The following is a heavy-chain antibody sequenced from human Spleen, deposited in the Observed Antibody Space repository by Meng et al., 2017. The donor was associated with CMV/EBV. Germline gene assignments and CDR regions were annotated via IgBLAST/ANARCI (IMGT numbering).Heavy chain of an antibody. Sequence: SETLSLTCAVYGGSFSGYYWSWIRQPPGKGLEWIGEINHSGSTNYNPSLKSRVTISVDTSKNQFSLKLSSVTAADTAVYYCARDSGDSDWFDPWGQGTLVTVSS. D-gene: IGHD3-10*01. CDR1: GGSFSGYY. V-gene: IGHV4-34*01. J-gene: IGHJ5*02. CDR3: ARDSGDSDWFDP. CDR2: INHSGST.